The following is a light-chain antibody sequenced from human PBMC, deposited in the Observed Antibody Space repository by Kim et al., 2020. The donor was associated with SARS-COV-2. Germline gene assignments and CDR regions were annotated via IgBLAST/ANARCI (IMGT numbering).Light chain of an antibody. CDR2: NNN. J-gene: IGLJ2*01. Sequence: QSVLTQPPSASGTPWQRVTIFCSGSSSNIGRNSLHWYQQVPGTAPKLLIYNNNQRPSGVPDRFSGAKSGTSASLAINGLRSEDEAESYCAAWDDSLNGVVFGGGTQLTVL. CDR1: SSNIGRNS. V-gene: IGLV1-44*01. CDR3: AAWDDSLNGVV.